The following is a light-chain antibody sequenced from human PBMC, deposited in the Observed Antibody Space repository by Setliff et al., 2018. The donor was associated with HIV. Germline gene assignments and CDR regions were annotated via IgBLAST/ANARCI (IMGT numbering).Light chain of an antibody. V-gene: IGLV1-44*01. CDR1: SSNIGANT. Sequence: QSALTQTPSASGTPGRGVTISCSGGSSNIGANTVNWYQQLPGTAPKLLMYSDNQRPSGVPDRFSGSKSGTSASLAISGLQSEDEADYYCATWDDSLNGRVFGTGTKV. CDR2: SDN. CDR3: ATWDDSLNGRV. J-gene: IGLJ1*01.